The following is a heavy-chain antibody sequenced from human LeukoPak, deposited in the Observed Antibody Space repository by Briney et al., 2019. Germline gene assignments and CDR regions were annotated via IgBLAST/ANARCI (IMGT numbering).Heavy chain of an antibody. D-gene: IGHD6-13*01. V-gene: IGHV3-23*01. CDR3: AKELAAAVNPAYDS. Sequence: GGSLRLSCAASGFTLSNYAMSWVRQAPGKGLEWVSGIGGDGIFYADSVRGRFTISRDNSKNTLYLQMNSLRGDDTALYYCAKELAAAVNPAYDSWGQGILVTVSS. J-gene: IGHJ5*01. CDR1: GFTLSNYA. CDR2: IGGDGI.